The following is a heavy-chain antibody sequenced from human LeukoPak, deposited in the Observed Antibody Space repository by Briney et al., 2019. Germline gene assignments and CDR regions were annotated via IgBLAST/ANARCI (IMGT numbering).Heavy chain of an antibody. D-gene: IGHD6-13*01. CDR1: GGTFSSYA. CDR2: IIPILGIA. V-gene: IGHV1-69*04. CDR3: AAPNFVGGMTAAAGPGAFDI. Sequence: SVKVSCKASGGTFSSYAISWVRQAPGQGLEWMGRIIPILGIANYAQKFQGRVTITADKSTSTAYMELSSLRSEDTAVYYCAAPNFVGGMTAAAGPGAFDIWGQGTMVTVSS. J-gene: IGHJ3*02.